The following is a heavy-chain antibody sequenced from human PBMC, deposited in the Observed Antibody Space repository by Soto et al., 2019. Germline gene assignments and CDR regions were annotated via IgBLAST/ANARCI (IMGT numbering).Heavy chain of an antibody. Sequence: GGSLRLSCAASGFTFSSYAMHWVRQAPGKGLEWVAVISYDGSNKYYADSVKGRFTISRDNSKNTLYLQMNSLRAEDTAVYYCARLLGYCSGGSCHELDYWGQGTLVTVSS. CDR2: ISYDGSNK. D-gene: IGHD2-15*01. V-gene: IGHV3-30-3*01. CDR1: GFTFSSYA. J-gene: IGHJ4*02. CDR3: ARLLGYCSGGSCHELDY.